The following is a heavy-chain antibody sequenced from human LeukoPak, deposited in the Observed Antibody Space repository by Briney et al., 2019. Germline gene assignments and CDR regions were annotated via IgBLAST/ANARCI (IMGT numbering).Heavy chain of an antibody. CDR1: GYTFTSYG. CDR2: ISPYNGNT. J-gene: IGHJ3*02. D-gene: IGHD6-19*01. Sequence: GASVKVSCKASGYTFTSYGISWVRQAPGQGLEWMGWISPYNGNTDYAQKLQGRVTMTTDTSTSTAYMELRSLKSDDTAVYYCARNLNSSGWYYVVAFDIWGQGTMVTVSS. CDR3: ARNLNSSGWYYVVAFDI. V-gene: IGHV1-18*01.